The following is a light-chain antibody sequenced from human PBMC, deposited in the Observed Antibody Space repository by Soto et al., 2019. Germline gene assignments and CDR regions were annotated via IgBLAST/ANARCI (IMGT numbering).Light chain of an antibody. CDR2: GAS. J-gene: IGKJ5*01. V-gene: IGKV3-11*01. CDR1: QSVSSN. Sequence: EIVLTQSPATLSLSPGERATLSCRASQSVSSNLVWYQQKRGQAPRLLIYGASSRATGIPARFSGSGSGTDFTLTISSLEPEDFAVYYCQQRSNWPPITFGQGTRLEIK. CDR3: QQRSNWPPIT.